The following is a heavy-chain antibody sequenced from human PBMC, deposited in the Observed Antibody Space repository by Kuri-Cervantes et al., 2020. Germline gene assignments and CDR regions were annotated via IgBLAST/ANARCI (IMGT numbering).Heavy chain of an antibody. Sequence: GGSLRLSCAASGFTFSSYGMHWVRQAPGKGLEWVAVISYDGSNKYYADSVKGRFTISRDNSKNTLYLQMNSLRAEDTAVYYCARDRPLYYYDSSGYYAYWGQGTLVTVSS. D-gene: IGHD3-22*01. CDR1: GFTFSSYG. J-gene: IGHJ4*02. CDR3: ARDRPLYYYDSSGYYAY. CDR2: ISYDGSNK. V-gene: IGHV3-30*03.